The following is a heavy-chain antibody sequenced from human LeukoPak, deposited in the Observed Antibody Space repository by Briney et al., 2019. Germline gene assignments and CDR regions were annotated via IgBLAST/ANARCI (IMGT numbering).Heavy chain of an antibody. J-gene: IGHJ4*02. CDR3: ARGRDAYKY. Sequence: GGSLGLSCTVSGFTFRDYYMSWIRQAPGKGLEWVSYITTSGRSTYVADSLKGRFTISRDNANSSLFLFMNNLRADDTSTYYCARGRDAYKYWGLGTRVTVSS. CDR1: GFTFRDYY. V-gene: IGHV3-11*01. CDR2: ITTSGRST. D-gene: IGHD5-24*01.